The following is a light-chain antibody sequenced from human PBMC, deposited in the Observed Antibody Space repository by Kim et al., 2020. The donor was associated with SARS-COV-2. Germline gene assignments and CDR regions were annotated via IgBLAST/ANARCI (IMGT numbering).Light chain of an antibody. CDR1: SSNIGNND. J-gene: IGLJ2*01. Sequence: KVTISGPGTSSNIGNNDVSWYQQLPGTAPKLLIYDNNKRPSGIPDRFSGSKSGTSATLGITGLQTGDEADYYCGTWDSSLSAEVVFGGGTQLTVL. CDR3: GTWDSSLSAEVV. CDR2: DNN. V-gene: IGLV1-51*01.